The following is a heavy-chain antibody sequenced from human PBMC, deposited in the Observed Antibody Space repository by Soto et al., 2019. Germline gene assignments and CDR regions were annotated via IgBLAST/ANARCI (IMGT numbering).Heavy chain of an antibody. CDR2: IKGDGTNT. Sequence: GGSLRLSCPASGFSFKNYGMSWVRQAPGKGLVWVASIKGDGTNTDYADSVKGRFTISRDNVKSTLYLQMNSLRAEDTAVYYCARGLSGYYGFDYWGQGTLVTVSS. J-gene: IGHJ4*02. D-gene: IGHD5-12*01. CDR3: ARGLSGYYGFDY. V-gene: IGHV3-74*01. CDR1: GFSFKNYG.